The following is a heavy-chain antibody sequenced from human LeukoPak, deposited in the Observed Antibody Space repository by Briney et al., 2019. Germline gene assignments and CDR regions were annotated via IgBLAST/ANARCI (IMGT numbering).Heavy chain of an antibody. CDR1: GFTFSNYA. V-gene: IGHV3-30*02. J-gene: IGHJ6*03. CDR2: ISYDGSKK. Sequence: GGSLRLSCAASGFTFSNYAVHWVRQSPGKGLECVAFISYDGSKKFYVDSVKGRFTISRDDSKNTLYLQMNSLRGEDTAIYYCARERTGYYMAVWGKGTTVTISS. D-gene: IGHD1-14*01. CDR3: ARERTGYYMAV.